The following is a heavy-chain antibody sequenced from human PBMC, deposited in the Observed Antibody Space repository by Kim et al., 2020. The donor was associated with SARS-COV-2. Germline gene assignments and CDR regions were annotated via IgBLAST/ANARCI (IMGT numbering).Heavy chain of an antibody. J-gene: IGHJ5*01. CDR2: IYYSGST. D-gene: IGHD3-3*01. V-gene: IGHV4-39*02. Sequence: SETLSLTCTVSGGSISSSSYYWGWIRQPPGKGLEWIGSIYYSGSTYYNPSLKSRVTISVDTSKNQFSLKLSSVTAADTAVYYCARDNRDYDFWSGYNWF. CDR3: ARDNRDYDFWSGYNWF. CDR1: GGSISSSSYY.